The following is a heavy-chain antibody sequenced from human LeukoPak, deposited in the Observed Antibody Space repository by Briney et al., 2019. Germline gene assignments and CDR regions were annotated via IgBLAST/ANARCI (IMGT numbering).Heavy chain of an antibody. V-gene: IGHV1-46*01. D-gene: IGHD6-19*01. Sequence: GASVKVSCKASGGTFSSYAISWVRQAPGQGLEWMGIINPSGGSTSYAQKFQGRVTMTRDTSTSTVYMELSSLRSEDTAVYYCARDWEQWLVPDYYYYGMDVWGQGTTVTVSS. CDR2: INPSGGST. CDR3: ARDWEQWLVPDYYYYGMDV. CDR1: GGTFSSYA. J-gene: IGHJ6*02.